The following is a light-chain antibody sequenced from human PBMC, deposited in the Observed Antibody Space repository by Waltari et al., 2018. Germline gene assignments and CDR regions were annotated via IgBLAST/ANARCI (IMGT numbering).Light chain of an antibody. CDR2: DVS. J-gene: IGLJ1*01. V-gene: IGLV2-14*03. CDR3: CSYISSNTLEGV. CDR1: SSDVGGYNY. Sequence: QSALTQPASVSGSPGQSITISCTGTSSDVGGYNYVYWYQQHPGKAPKLMIYDVSNRPSGVSNRFSGSKSGNTASLTISGLQAEDEADYYCCSYISSNTLEGVFGTGTKVTVL.